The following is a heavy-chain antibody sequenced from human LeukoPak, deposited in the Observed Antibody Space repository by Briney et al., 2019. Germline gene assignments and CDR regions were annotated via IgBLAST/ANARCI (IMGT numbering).Heavy chain of an antibody. CDR3: ARQGVRIWFGEPYDY. V-gene: IGHV4-34*01. Sequence: SETLSLTCAVYGGSFSGYYWSWIRQPPGKGLEWIGEINHSGSTNYNPSLKSRVTISVDTSKNQFSLKLSSVTAADTAVYYCARQGVRIWFGEPYDYWDQGTLVTVSS. D-gene: IGHD3-10*01. J-gene: IGHJ4*02. CDR2: INHSGST. CDR1: GGSFSGYY.